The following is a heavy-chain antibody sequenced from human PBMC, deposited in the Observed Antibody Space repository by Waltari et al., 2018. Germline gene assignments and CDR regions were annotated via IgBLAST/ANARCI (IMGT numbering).Heavy chain of an antibody. CDR3: ARHGPPPKAPRSRAFDI. J-gene: IGHJ3*02. V-gene: IGHV5-51*01. CDR2: IYPGDAET. Sequence: EVQLVQSGAEVKKPGESLKISCKGSGYSFTNYWIGWVRQMPGKGLEWMGIIYPGDAETRDSPAFQGQVTIAAEKSSSTAYLQGSNLKASDTAMYYCARHGPPPKAPRSRAFDIWGQGTMVTVSS. CDR1: GYSFTNYW. D-gene: IGHD2-15*01.